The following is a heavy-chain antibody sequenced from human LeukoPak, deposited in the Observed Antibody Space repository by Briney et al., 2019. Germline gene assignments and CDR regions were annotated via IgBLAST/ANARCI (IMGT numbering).Heavy chain of an antibody. CDR2: ISNDGTIQ. V-gene: IGHV3-30*04. CDR1: GFTFRAYA. CDR3: ARAMVRGVIPY. Sequence: GRSLRLSCAASGFTFRAYAMHWVRQAPGKGLEWLAVISNDGTIQYYADSVKGRFTISRDNSRNIMNLQTDSLRPEDTALYCARAMVRGVIPYWGQGTLVTVSS. D-gene: IGHD3-10*01. J-gene: IGHJ4*02.